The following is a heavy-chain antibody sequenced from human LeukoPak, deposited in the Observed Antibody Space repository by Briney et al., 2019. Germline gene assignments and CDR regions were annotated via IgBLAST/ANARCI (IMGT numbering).Heavy chain of an antibody. V-gene: IGHV3-23*01. J-gene: IGHJ5*02. CDR1: GFTFSSYA. D-gene: IGHD3-10*01. CDR3: AKDLTRTPGSYYNGFDNNWFDP. Sequence: QPGGSLRLSCAASGFTFSSYAMSWVRQAPGKGLEWVSAISGSGGSTYYADSVKGRFTISRDNSKNTLYLQMNSLRAEDTAVYYCAKDLTRTPGSYYNGFDNNWFDPWGQGTLVTVSS. CDR2: ISGSGGST.